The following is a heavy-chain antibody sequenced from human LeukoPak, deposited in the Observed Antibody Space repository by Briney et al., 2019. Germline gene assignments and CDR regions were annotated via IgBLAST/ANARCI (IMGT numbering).Heavy chain of an antibody. V-gene: IGHV3-7*01. CDR1: GFTLSSYW. J-gene: IGHJ4*02. Sequence: GGSLKLSCTASGFTLSSYWMSWVRQAPGKGLEWVASIKEDGREIYYVDSVKGRFTISRDNAKNSLYLQMNSLRAEDTAIYYCARDWNSYGKVFDYWGQGTLVTVSS. CDR2: IKEDGREI. D-gene: IGHD5-18*01. CDR3: ARDWNSYGKVFDY.